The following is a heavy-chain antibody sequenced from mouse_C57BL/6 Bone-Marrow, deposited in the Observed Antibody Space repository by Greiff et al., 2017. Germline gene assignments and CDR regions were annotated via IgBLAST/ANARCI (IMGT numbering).Heavy chain of an antibody. D-gene: IGHD2-10*02. Sequence: VMLVESGAELARPGASVKLSCKASGYTFTSYGISWVKQRTGQGLEWIGEIYPRSGNTYYNEKFKGKATLTADKSSSTAYMELRSLTSEDSAVYFCARGYAQFAYWGQGTLVTVSA. J-gene: IGHJ3*01. V-gene: IGHV1-81*01. CDR1: GYTFTSYG. CDR3: ARGYAQFAY. CDR2: IYPRSGNT.